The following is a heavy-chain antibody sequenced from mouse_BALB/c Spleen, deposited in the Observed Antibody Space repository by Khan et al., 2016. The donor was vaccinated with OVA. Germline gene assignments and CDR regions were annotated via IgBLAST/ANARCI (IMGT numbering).Heavy chain of an antibody. CDR2: ISGDSSTI. Sequence: EVELVESGGGLVQPGGSRKLSCTASGFTFSSYGMHWVRQAPEKGLEWVAYISGDSSTIYYADTVKGRFTISRDNPKNNLFLQMTSLMSEDTARYYCSTSYFSGYYFDYWGPGTTLTVSS. V-gene: IGHV5-17*02. CDR3: STSYFSGYYFDY. J-gene: IGHJ2*01. D-gene: IGHD1-1*01. CDR1: GFTFSSYG.